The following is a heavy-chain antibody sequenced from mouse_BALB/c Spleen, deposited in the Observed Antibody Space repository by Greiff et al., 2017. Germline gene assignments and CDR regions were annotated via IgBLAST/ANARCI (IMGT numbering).Heavy chain of an antibody. CDR1: GYAFSSYW. CDR2: IYPGDGDT. Sequence: LVESGAELVRPGSSVKISCKASGYAFSSYWMNWVKQRPGQGLEWIGQIYPGDGDTNYNGKFKGKATLTADKSSSTAYMQLSSLTSEDSAVYFCARDSMRGYAMDYWGQGTSVTVSS. D-gene: IGHD2-3*01. J-gene: IGHJ4*01. V-gene: IGHV1-80*01. CDR3: ARDSMRGYAMDY.